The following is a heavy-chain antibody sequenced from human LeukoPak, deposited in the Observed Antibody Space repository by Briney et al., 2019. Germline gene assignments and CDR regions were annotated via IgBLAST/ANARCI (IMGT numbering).Heavy chain of an antibody. V-gene: IGHV1-2*02. CDR2: INYNSGAT. CDR3: ARALRYDDSSGYYAY. CDR1: GYTFSGYY. J-gene: IGHJ4*02. Sequence: GASVKVSCKGSGYTFSGYYMHWVRQAPGQGLEWMGWINYNSGATNYAQALQGRVTMTRDTSITIFYMELSSLGSDDTAVYYCARALRYDDSSGYYAYWGQGTLVTVSS. D-gene: IGHD3-22*01.